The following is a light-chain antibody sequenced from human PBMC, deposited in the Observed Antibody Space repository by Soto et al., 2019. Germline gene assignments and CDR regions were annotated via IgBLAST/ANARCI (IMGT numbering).Light chain of an antibody. V-gene: IGKV3-11*01. J-gene: IGKJ4*01. CDR1: ESVGSY. Sequence: EVVLTQSPATLSLSPGESATLSCRASESVGSYLAWYQQRPDQAPRLVIYDTSTRATGIADRFSGSGSGTDFTLTISSLEPEDFAVYYCQQYSVWPLTFGGGTKVDIK. CDR3: QQYSVWPLT. CDR2: DTS.